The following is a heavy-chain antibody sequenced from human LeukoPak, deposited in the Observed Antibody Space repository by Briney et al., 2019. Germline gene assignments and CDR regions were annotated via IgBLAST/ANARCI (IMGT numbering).Heavy chain of an antibody. V-gene: IGHV3-21*06. J-gene: IGHJ4*02. D-gene: IGHD3-9*01. Sequence: GGSLRLSCAASGFTFSTYNMNWVRQAPGKGLEWVSSITSGGTYTYYADSVKGRFTTSRDNAKNSLSLQLSSLRAEDTAVYYCARGHYVILTASYKWTPDYWGQGILVTVSP. CDR1: GFTFSTYN. CDR3: ARGHYVILTASYKWTPDY. CDR2: ITSGGTYT.